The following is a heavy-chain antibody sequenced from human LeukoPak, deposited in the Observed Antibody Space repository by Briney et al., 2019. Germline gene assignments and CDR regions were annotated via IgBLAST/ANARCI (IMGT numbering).Heavy chain of an antibody. CDR3: ADDYGD. V-gene: IGHV4-4*07. J-gene: IGHJ4*02. Sequence: SETLSLTCSVSGGSVSSYYWSWIRQPAGKGLEWIGRIYPSGTTHYNPSLKSRVTMSVDTSKNQFSLKLTSVTAADAAVYYCADDYGDWGQGTLVTVSS. CDR2: IYPSGTT. CDR1: GGSVSSYY. D-gene: IGHD4-17*01.